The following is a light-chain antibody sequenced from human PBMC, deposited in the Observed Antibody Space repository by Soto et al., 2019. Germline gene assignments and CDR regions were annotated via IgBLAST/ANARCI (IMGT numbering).Light chain of an antibody. CDR2: GAS. CDR1: QSVWCN. Sequence: EVVMTQFPAILSVSPGGRATLSCRASQSVWCNLAWYQQKPGQAPRLLIYGASTRASGVPAKFSGSGSGREFTLTIRSLQTEDFGGYYCLLYDNRSPLTFGGGTKVEI. J-gene: IGKJ4*01. CDR3: LLYDNRSPLT. V-gene: IGKV3-15*01.